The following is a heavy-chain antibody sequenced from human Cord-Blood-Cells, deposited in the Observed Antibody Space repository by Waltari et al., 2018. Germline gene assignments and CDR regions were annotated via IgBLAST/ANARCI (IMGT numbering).Heavy chain of an antibody. CDR2: IWYDGSNK. Sequence: QVQLVESGGGVVQPGRSLRLSCAASGFTFSSSGMHWVRQAPGKGLEWVAVIWYDGSNKYYADSVKGRFTISRDNSKNTLYLQMNSLRAEDTAVYYCARGTESNDYWGQGTLVTVSS. V-gene: IGHV3-33*01. CDR3: ARGTESNDY. CDR1: GFTFSSSG. J-gene: IGHJ4*02. D-gene: IGHD4-4*01.